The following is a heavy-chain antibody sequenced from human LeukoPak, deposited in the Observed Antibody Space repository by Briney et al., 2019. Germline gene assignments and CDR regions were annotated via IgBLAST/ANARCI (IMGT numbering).Heavy chain of an antibody. J-gene: IGHJ4*02. D-gene: IGHD1-26*01. Sequence: PGGSLRLSCAASRFSFSNHSMNWVRQAPGKGLEWVLYISNSGSAKYYAASVKGRFTVSRDNSKNTLYLQMNSLRADDTAVYYCAREILRDGSYLIEDWGQGILVTVSS. CDR1: RFSFSNHS. CDR2: ISNSGSAK. CDR3: AREILRDGSYLIED. V-gene: IGHV3-48*04.